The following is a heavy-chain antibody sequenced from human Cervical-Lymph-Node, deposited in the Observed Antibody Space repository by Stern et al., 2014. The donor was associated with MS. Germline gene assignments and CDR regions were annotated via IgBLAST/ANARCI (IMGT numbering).Heavy chain of an antibody. D-gene: IGHD3-22*01. CDR2: IVPLFGIT. J-gene: IGHJ6*02. V-gene: IGHV1-69*09. Sequence: MQLVESGAEVKKPGSSVKVSCKASGGTFSNYAISWVRQAPGEGLEWMGRIVPLFGITNYEHTLQGRVTITADKSTSTAYMDLSSLRSEDTALYFCAKESYYYHSGGSVSYYYYYGMDVWGQGTTVTVYS. CDR3: AKESYYYHSGGSVSYYYYYGMDV. CDR1: GGTFSNYA.